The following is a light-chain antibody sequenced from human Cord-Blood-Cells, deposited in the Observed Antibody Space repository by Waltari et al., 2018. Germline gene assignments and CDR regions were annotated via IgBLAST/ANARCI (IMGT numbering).Light chain of an antibody. CDR2: GAS. V-gene: IGKV3-15*01. CDR1: QSVSSN. Sequence: IVITQSPATLTVFTGERATLSCSASQSVSSNLAWYQQKPGQAPRLLIYGASTRATGIPARFSGSGSGTEFTLTISSLQSEDFAVYYCQQYNNWPPYTFGQGTKLEIK. J-gene: IGKJ2*01. CDR3: QQYNNWPPYT.